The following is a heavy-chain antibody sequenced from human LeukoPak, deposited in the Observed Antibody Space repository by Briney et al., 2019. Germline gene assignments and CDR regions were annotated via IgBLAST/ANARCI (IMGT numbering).Heavy chain of an antibody. J-gene: IGHJ4*02. CDR3: ASGMVRGDLGYLDY. CDR2: VIPICGTA. Sequence: SVKVSCKASGGTFSSYAISWVRQAPGQGLEWMGGVIPICGTANYAQKFQGRVTITTDESTSTAYMELSSLRSEDTAVYYCASGMVRGDLGYLDYWGQGTLVTVSS. CDR1: GGTFSSYA. D-gene: IGHD3-10*01. V-gene: IGHV1-69*05.